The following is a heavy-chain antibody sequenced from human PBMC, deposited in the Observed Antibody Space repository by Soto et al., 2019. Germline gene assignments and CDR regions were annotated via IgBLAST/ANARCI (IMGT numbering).Heavy chain of an antibody. CDR2: IWYDGSNK. CDR3: ARDSYGMDV. V-gene: IGHV3-33*01. CDR1: GLAFSSYA. Sequence: GGSLRLSCAPSGLAFSSYAMHWVRQAPGKGLEWVALIWYDGSNKYYADSVKGRFTISRDNSKNTLYLQMNSLRAEDTAVYYCARDSYGMDVWGQGTTVTVSS. J-gene: IGHJ6*02.